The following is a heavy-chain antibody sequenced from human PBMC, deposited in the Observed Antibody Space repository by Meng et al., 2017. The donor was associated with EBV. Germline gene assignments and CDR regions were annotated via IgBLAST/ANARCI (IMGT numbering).Heavy chain of an antibody. D-gene: IGHD2-21*01. J-gene: IGHJ4*02. CDR1: GYASTSYI. CDR2: INVGVGYT. V-gene: IGHV1-3*01. CDR3: VRGPPVGVPGPGDY. Sequence: QLVQSGADVVGHRASVKFRCKASGYASTSYIFHWWRQPPGQRLEWMVWINVGVGYTKYSQKFQGRVTISSDTSATTVYMELSSLRSEDTAVYYCVRGPPVGVPGPGDYWGQGTLVTVSS.